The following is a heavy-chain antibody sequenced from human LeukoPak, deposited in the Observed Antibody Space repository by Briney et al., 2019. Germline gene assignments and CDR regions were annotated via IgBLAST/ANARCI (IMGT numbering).Heavy chain of an antibody. Sequence: PSETLSLTCNVSGGSVSNYYWSWIRQPPGKGLEWIGSIYYSGSTYYNPSLKSRVTISVDTSKNQFSLKLSSVTAADTAVYYCARLNSGWYGGYYYYYMDVWGKGTTVTVSS. CDR1: GGSVSNYY. D-gene: IGHD6-19*01. CDR3: ARLNSGWYGGYYYYYMDV. CDR2: IYYSGST. V-gene: IGHV4-39*01. J-gene: IGHJ6*03.